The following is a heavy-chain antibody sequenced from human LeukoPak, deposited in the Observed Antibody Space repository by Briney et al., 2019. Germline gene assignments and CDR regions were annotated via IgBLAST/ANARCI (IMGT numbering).Heavy chain of an antibody. CDR1: GYTFTSYY. V-gene: IGHV1-46*01. Sequence: ASVKVSCKASGYTFTSYYMHWVRQAPGQGLEWMGIINPSGGSTSYAQKFQGRVTMTRDTSTSTVYMELSGLRSEDTAVYYCARGVIVVVPAANNWFDPWGQGTLVTVSS. D-gene: IGHD2-2*01. CDR3: ARGVIVVVPAANNWFDP. J-gene: IGHJ5*02. CDR2: INPSGGST.